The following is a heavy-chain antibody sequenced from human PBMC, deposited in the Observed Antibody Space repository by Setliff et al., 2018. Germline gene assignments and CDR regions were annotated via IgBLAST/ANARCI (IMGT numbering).Heavy chain of an antibody. J-gene: IGHJ6*03. V-gene: IGHV4-59*01. CDR3: ARAISGWYSAHYYYMDV. CDR1: GGSISTYY. D-gene: IGHD6-19*01. CDR2: VYYSGIA. Sequence: PSETLSLTCTVSGGSISTYYWSWIRQPPGKGLEWIGYVYYSGIANYSPSLKSRLTISVDTSKNQFSLKLRSVTAADTAVYYCARAISGWYSAHYYYMDVWGKGTTVTVSS.